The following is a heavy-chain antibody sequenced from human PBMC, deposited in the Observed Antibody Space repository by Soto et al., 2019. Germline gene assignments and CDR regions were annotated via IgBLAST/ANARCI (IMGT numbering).Heavy chain of an antibody. CDR2: IFSNDDK. D-gene: IGHD3-22*01. CDR1: GFSLSNPRMG. CDR3: ARVYDSSGYEY. Sequence: QVSLKESGPVLVKPTETLTPTCTVSGFSLSNPRMGVSWIRQPPGKALEWLAHIFSNDDKSYSTSLKSRVTISKDTSKSQVVLTMTNMDPVDTATYYCARVYDSSGYEYWGQGTLVTVSS. J-gene: IGHJ4*02. V-gene: IGHV2-26*01.